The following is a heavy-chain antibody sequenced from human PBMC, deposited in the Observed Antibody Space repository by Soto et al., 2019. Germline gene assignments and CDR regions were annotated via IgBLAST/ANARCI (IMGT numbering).Heavy chain of an antibody. Sequence: SVKVSCKASGGTFSSYAISWVRQAPGQGLEWMGGIIPIFGTANYAQKFQGRVTITADESTSTAYMELSSLRSEDTAVYYCARDPYIVVVPAAIPGGGRGRGYYYYGMDVWGQGTTVTVSS. CDR1: GGTFSSYA. J-gene: IGHJ6*02. V-gene: IGHV1-69*13. CDR3: ARDPYIVVVPAAIPGGGRGRGYYYYGMDV. D-gene: IGHD2-2*01. CDR2: IIPIFGTA.